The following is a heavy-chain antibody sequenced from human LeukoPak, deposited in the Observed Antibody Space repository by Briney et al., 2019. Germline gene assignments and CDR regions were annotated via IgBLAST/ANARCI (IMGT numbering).Heavy chain of an antibody. J-gene: IGHJ3*02. CDR3: ARDLGDGYSLDAFDI. D-gene: IGHD5-24*01. Sequence: ASVKVSCKASGYTFTGYYMHWVRQAPGQGLEWMGWINPNSGGTNYAQKFQGRVTMTRDTSISTAYMELSRLRSDDTAVYYCARDLGDGYSLDAFDIWGQGTMDTVSS. CDR2: INPNSGGT. CDR1: GYTFTGYY. V-gene: IGHV1-2*02.